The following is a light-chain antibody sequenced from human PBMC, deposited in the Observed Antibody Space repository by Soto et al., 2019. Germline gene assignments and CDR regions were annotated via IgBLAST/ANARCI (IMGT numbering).Light chain of an antibody. CDR1: QSVSSY. Sequence: EIVLTQSPATLSLSPGERATLSCRASQSVSSYLAWYQQKPGQAPRLLIYDASNRATGIPARFSGSGSGTAFPLPISSLEPEDFSVYYCQQRSNWPPFTFGPGTKVDIE. V-gene: IGKV3-11*01. J-gene: IGKJ3*01. CDR2: DAS. CDR3: QQRSNWPPFT.